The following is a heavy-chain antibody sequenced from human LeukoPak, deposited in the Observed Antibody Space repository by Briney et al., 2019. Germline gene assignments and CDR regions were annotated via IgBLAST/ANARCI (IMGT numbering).Heavy chain of an antibody. CDR3: AKGRRAAAGTYFDY. CDR2: IFSDGTT. D-gene: IGHD6-13*01. Sequence: PGGSLRLSCAASGHIVSGNYMSWVRQGPGKGLEWISVIFSDGTTHYADSVKGRFTISRDNSKNTLYLQMNSLRAEDTAVYYCAKGRRAAAGTYFDYWGQGTLVTVSS. J-gene: IGHJ4*02. CDR1: GHIVSGNY. V-gene: IGHV3-53*01.